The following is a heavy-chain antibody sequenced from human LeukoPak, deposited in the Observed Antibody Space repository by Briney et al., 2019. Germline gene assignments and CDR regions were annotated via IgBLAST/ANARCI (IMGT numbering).Heavy chain of an antibody. V-gene: IGHV3-53*01. D-gene: IGHD3-22*01. CDR2: IYSGGST. Sequence: GGSLRLSCAASGFTVSSNYMSWVRQAPGKGLEWVSVIYSGGSTYYADSVKGRFTISRDNSKNTLYLQMNGLRAEDTAVYYCARRNFYDSSGYSLDYWGQGTLVTVPS. CDR1: GFTVSSNY. CDR3: ARRNFYDSSGYSLDY. J-gene: IGHJ4*02.